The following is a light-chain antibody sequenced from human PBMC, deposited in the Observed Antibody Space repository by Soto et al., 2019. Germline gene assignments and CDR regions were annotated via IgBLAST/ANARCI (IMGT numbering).Light chain of an antibody. CDR3: QQYGSSPLA. CDR2: DAS. Sequence: EIVLTQSPDTLSLSPGERATLSCRASQSVRSNYLAWYQQKPGQAPRFLIYDASSRATGIPDRFSGSGSGTDFTVTISRLEPEDFAVYYCQQYGSSPLAFGGGTKVEIK. V-gene: IGKV3-20*01. J-gene: IGKJ4*01. CDR1: QSVRSNY.